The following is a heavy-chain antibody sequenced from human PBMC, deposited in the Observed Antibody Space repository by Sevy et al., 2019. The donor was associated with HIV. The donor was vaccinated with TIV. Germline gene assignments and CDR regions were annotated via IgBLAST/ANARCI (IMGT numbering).Heavy chain of an antibody. CDR1: GFTFSSYW. Sequence: GGSLRLSCAASGFTFSSYWMSWVRQAPGKGLEWLANINQDGSEKYYVDPGKGRFTPPGDNAKNSRYLQTNGRGAEDTAVYYCARDSRKDDFWSGQRYYYGMDVWGQGTTVTVSS. D-gene: IGHD3-3*01. CDR3: ARDSRKDDFWSGQRYYYGMDV. CDR2: INQDGSEK. V-gene: IGHV3-7*01. J-gene: IGHJ6*02.